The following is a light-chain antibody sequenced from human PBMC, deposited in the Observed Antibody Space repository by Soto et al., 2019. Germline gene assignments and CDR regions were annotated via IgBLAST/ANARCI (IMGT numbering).Light chain of an antibody. CDR1: SSDVGGYNY. CDR3: SSSTTTSTLV. V-gene: IGLV2-14*01. CDR2: EVS. Sequence: QSALTQPAAVSCSPGQSNAISCTGTSSDVGGYNYVSWYQQHPGKAPKLMLYEVSNRPSGVSSRFSGSKSGSTASLTISGLQAEDEGDYYCSSSTTTSTLVFGTGTKVTVL. J-gene: IGLJ1*01.